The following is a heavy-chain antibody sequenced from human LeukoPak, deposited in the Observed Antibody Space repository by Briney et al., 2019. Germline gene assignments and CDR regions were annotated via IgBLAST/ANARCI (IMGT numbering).Heavy chain of an antibody. CDR3: AREGGFFRPLDY. CDR2: VHLEGRT. CDR1: GGSVTSTNW. J-gene: IGHJ4*02. Sequence: PSETLSLTCGVSGGSVTSTNWWTWVRQPPGKGLEWIGEVHLEGRTNYNPSLESRLTISVDLSENHISLKLTSVTAADTAVYYCAREGGFFRPLDYSGQGTPVTVSS. V-gene: IGHV4-4*02. D-gene: IGHD3-3*01.